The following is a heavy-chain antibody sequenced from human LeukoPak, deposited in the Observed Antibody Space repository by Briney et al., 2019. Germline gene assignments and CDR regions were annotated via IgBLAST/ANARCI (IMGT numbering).Heavy chain of an antibody. Sequence: GGSLRLSCAASGFTFSNYALSWVRQAPGKGLEWVSAISGSGASTFYADSVKGRFTISRDNSKDTLYLQMNSLRAEDTAVYYCAKCGGKYYDSSGYNRYLDYWAQGTLVTVSS. CDR1: GFTFSNYA. J-gene: IGHJ4*02. D-gene: IGHD3-22*01. V-gene: IGHV3-23*01. CDR2: ISGSGAST. CDR3: AKCGGKYYDSSGYNRYLDY.